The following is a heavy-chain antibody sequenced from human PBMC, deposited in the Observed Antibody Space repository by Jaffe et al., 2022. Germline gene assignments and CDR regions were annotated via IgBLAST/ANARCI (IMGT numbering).Heavy chain of an antibody. CDR1: GGSVSSGSYY. J-gene: IGHJ4*02. CDR2: IYYSGST. Sequence: QVQLQESGPGLVKPSETLSLTCTVSGGSVSSGSYYWSWIRQPPGKGLEWIGYIYYSGSTNYNPSLKSRVTISVDTSKNQFSLKLSSVTAADTAVYYCARELGMGYCTGGVCYTKGFYDVGVDYWGQGTLVTVSS. D-gene: IGHD2-8*02. V-gene: IGHV4-61*01. CDR3: ARELGMGYCTGGVCYTKGFYDVGVDY.